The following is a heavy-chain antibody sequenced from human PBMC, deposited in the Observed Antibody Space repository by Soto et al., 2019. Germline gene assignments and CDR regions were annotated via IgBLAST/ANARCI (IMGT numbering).Heavy chain of an antibody. D-gene: IGHD2-2*01. CDR3: AAGYCSSTSCYSRYYYYYYGMDV. V-gene: IGHV3-48*03. CDR1: GFTFSSYE. J-gene: IGHJ6*02. Sequence: GGSLRLSCAASGFTFSSYEMNWVRQAPGKXLEWVSYISSSGSTIYYADSVKGRFTISRDNAKNSLYLQMSSLRAEDTAVYYCAAGYCSSTSCYSRYYYYYYGMDVWGQGTTVTVSS. CDR2: ISSSGSTI.